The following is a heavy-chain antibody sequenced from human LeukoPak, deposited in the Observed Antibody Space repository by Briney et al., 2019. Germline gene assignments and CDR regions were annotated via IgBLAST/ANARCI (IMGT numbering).Heavy chain of an antibody. Sequence: GGSLRLSCTASGFTFSSYEMNWVRQAPGKGLEWLSYIRSSASTIYYADSVKARFTISRDNAKNSLYLQMNSLRAEDTAIYYCAREGASGSYHYVMDVWGQGTTVTVSS. CDR2: IRSSASTI. V-gene: IGHV3-48*03. D-gene: IGHD1-26*01. J-gene: IGHJ6*02. CDR1: GFTFSSYE. CDR3: AREGASGSYHYVMDV.